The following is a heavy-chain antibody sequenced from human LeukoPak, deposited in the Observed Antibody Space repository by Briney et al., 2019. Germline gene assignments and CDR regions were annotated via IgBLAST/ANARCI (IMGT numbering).Heavy chain of an antibody. V-gene: IGHV4-38-2*02. J-gene: IGHJ4*02. CDR2: FYHGGST. D-gene: IGHD1-1*01. Sequence: PSETLSLTCTVSGYSISTGYYWDWIRQPPGKGLEWIGTFYHGGSTYYNPSLKSRVTISVDTSKNQFSLKLSSVTAADTAVYYCARVPLNWNSIRSPTFDYWGQGTLVTVSS. CDR1: GYSISTGYY. CDR3: ARVPLNWNSIRSPTFDY.